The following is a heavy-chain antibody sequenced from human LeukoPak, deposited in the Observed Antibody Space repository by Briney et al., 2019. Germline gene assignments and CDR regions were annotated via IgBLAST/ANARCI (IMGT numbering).Heavy chain of an antibody. CDR1: GFTFSSYA. Sequence: GGSLRLSCAASGFTFSSYAMIWVRQAPGKGLEWVSAISGSGGSTYYADSVKGRFTISRDNSKNTLYLQMNSLRAEDTAVYYCAKVVDCSGGSCYGVYFDYWGQGTLVTVSS. V-gene: IGHV3-23*01. CDR3: AKVVDCSGGSCYGVYFDY. D-gene: IGHD2-15*01. J-gene: IGHJ4*02. CDR2: ISGSGGST.